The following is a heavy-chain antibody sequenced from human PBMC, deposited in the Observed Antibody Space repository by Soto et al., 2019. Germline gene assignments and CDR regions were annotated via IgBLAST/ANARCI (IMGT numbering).Heavy chain of an antibody. V-gene: IGHV1-46*01. D-gene: IGHD2-15*01. Sequence: ASVKVSCKASGYTFTSYYMHWVRQAPGQGLEWMGIINPSGGSTSYAQKFQGRVTMTRDTSTSTVYMELSSLRSEDTAVYYCATPDYCSGGSCFGMDVWGQGTTVTVSS. CDR2: INPSGGST. CDR3: ATPDYCSGGSCFGMDV. J-gene: IGHJ6*02. CDR1: GYTFTSYY.